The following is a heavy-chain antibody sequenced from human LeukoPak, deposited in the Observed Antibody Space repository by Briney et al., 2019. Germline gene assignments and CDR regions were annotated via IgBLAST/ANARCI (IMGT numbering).Heavy chain of an antibody. J-gene: IGHJ4*02. V-gene: IGHV3-23*01. D-gene: IGHD5-24*01. CDR1: GFTLSGYA. CDR3: AKEDGYNGGEDY. Sequence: PGGSLRLSCAASGFTLSGYAMSWVRQAPGKGLEWVSSISASGGSTNYADSVKGRFTISRDNSKNTVYLQMNSLRAEDTAVYYCAKEDGYNGGEDYWGQGTLVTVSS. CDR2: ISASGGST.